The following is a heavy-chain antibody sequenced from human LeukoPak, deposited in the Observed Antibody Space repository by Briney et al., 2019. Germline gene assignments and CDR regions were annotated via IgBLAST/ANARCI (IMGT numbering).Heavy chain of an antibody. D-gene: IGHD6-13*01. CDR2: ISWNSGSI. Sequence: GGSLRLSCAASGFTFDDYAMHWVRQAPGKGLEWVSGISWNSGSIGYADSVKGRFTISRDNAKNSLYLQMNSLRAEDTALYYCAKATASWYWGIDYWGQGTLVTVSS. CDR3: AKATASWYWGIDY. V-gene: IGHV3-9*01. CDR1: GFTFDDYA. J-gene: IGHJ4*02.